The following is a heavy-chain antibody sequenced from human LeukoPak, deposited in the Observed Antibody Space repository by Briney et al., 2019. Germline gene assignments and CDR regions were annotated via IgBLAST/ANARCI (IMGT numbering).Heavy chain of an antibody. V-gene: IGHV1-2*02. CDR3: ARDKSTYRWFDP. CDR1: AYTFTGYY. D-gene: IGHD2-2*01. Sequence: ASVKVSCKASAYTFTGYYMHWVRQAPGQGLEWMGWINPNSGGTNYAQKFQGRVTMTRDTSISTAYMELSRLRSDDTAVYYCARDKSTYRWFDPWGQGTLVTVSS. CDR2: INPNSGGT. J-gene: IGHJ5*02.